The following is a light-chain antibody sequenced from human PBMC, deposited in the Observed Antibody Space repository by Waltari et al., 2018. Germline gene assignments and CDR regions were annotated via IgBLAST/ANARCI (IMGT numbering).Light chain of an antibody. V-gene: IGKV3-20*01. CDR2: GAS. J-gene: IGKJ1*01. Sequence: EIVLTQSPGTLSLSPGERATLSCRASQSVTSSYLAWYQQKPGQAPRLPMFGASSRATGTPDRFSGSGSGTDFTLTISRLEPEDFAVYYCQQYGSSPWTFGQGTKVEIK. CDR3: QQYGSSPWT. CDR1: QSVTSSY.